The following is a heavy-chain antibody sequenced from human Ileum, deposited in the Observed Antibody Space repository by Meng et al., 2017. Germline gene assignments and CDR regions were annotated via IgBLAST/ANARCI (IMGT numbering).Heavy chain of an antibody. CDR2: IYLAGSP. D-gene: IGHD2-15*01. J-gene: IGHJ4*02. V-gene: IGHV4-4*03. CDR3: VGHGGKYFDS. Sequence: VQRQVPGPAPVEPPGPLCATCTDSGGSTFIDYYWRWVRQSPGKGLEWIGQIYLAGSPNYIPSLVSRVTISVDKTKNQFALRLMSVTASDTAIFYCVGHGGKYFDSWGQGTLVTVSS. CDR1: GGSTFIDYY.